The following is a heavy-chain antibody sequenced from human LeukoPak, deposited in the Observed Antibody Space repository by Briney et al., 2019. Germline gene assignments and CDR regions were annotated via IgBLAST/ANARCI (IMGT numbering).Heavy chain of an antibody. J-gene: IGHJ6*02. V-gene: IGHV7-4-1*02. CDR2: INTNTGNP. CDR1: GYTFTSYA. CDR3: ARVGYGDYWNYYYYGMDV. D-gene: IGHD4-17*01. Sequence: ASVKVSCKASGYTFTSYAMNWVRQAPGQGLEWMGWINTNTGNPTYAQGFTGRFVFSLDTSVSTAYLQISSLKAEDTAVYYCARVGYGDYWNYYYYGMDVWGQGTTVTVSS.